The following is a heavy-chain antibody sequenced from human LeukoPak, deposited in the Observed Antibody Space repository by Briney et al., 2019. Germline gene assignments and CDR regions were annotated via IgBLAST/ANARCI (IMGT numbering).Heavy chain of an antibody. J-gene: IGHJ4*02. Sequence: SETLSLTCTVSGGSISSYYWSWIRQPPGKGLEWIGYIYYSGSTYYNPSLKSRVTISADTSKNQFSLKLNSVTAADTAVYYCARDPGGYGSGSYYYFDYWGQGTLVTVSS. CDR1: GGSISSYY. V-gene: IGHV4-59*01. CDR2: IYYSGST. D-gene: IGHD3-10*01. CDR3: ARDPGGYGSGSYYYFDY.